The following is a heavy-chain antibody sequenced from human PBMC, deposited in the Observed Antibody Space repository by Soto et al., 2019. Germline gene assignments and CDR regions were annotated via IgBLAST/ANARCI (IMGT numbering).Heavy chain of an antibody. CDR3: ARAVVPADYFDY. V-gene: IGHV4-31*03. CDR1: GGSISSGGYY. D-gene: IGHD2-2*01. CDR2: IYYSGST. J-gene: IGHJ4*02. Sequence: SETLSLTCTVSGGSISSGGYYWSWIRQHPGKGLEWIGYIYYSGSTYYNPSLKSRVTISVDTSKNQFSLKLSSVTAADTAVYYCARAVVPADYFDYWGQGILVTVSS.